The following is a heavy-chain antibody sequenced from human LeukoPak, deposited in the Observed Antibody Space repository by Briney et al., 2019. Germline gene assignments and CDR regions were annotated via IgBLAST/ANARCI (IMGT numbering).Heavy chain of an antibody. V-gene: IGHV3-30*02. Sequence: GGSLRLSCAASGLTFSSYGMHWLRQALGKGLEWVAFIRYDESNKYYADSVKGRFTISRDNSKNTLYLQMNSLRTEDTGVYYCAKDRHDGKDYWGQGTLVTVSS. CDR3: AKDRHDGKDY. D-gene: IGHD4-23*01. CDR1: GLTFSSYG. CDR2: IRYDESNK. J-gene: IGHJ4*02.